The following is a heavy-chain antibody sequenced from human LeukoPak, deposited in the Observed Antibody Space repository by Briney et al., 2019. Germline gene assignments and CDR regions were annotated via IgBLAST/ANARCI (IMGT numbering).Heavy chain of an antibody. Sequence: PGGSLRLSCAASGFTVSSNYMSWVRQAPGKGLEWVSLFCSGGTTYYADSVKGRFTISRDNSKNTLYLQMNSLRAEDTAVYYCATTSSSDAFDIWGQGTMVTVSS. CDR2: FCSGGTT. V-gene: IGHV3-53*01. CDR1: GFTVSSNY. J-gene: IGHJ3*02. D-gene: IGHD6-13*01. CDR3: ATTSSSDAFDI.